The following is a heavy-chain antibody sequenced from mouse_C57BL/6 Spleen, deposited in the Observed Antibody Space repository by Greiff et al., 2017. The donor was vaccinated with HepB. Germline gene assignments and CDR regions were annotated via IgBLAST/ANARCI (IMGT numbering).Heavy chain of an antibody. V-gene: IGHV1-80*01. D-gene: IGHD1-1*01. Sequence: QVQLKQSGAELVKPGASVKISCKASGYAFSSYWMNWVKQRPGKGLEWIGQIYPGDGDTNYNGKFKGKATLTADKSSSTAYMQLSSLTSEDSAVYFCARELSSEAYAMDYWGQGTSVTVSS. CDR3: ARELSSEAYAMDY. J-gene: IGHJ4*01. CDR1: GYAFSSYW. CDR2: IYPGDGDT.